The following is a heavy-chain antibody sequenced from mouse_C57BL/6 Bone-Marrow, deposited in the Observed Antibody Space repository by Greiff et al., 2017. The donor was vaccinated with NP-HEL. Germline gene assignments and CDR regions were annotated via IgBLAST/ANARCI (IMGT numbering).Heavy chain of an antibody. CDR3: TRESIYYYGSSYDYAMDY. CDR2: ISSGGDYI. V-gene: IGHV5-9-1*02. D-gene: IGHD1-1*01. J-gene: IGHJ4*01. Sequence: EVQGVESGEGLVKPGGSLKLSCAASGFTFSSYAMSWVRQTPEKRLEWVAYISSGGDYIYYADTVKGRFTISRDNARNTLYLQMSSLKSEDTAMYYCTRESIYYYGSSYDYAMDYWGQGTSVTVSS. CDR1: GFTFSSYA.